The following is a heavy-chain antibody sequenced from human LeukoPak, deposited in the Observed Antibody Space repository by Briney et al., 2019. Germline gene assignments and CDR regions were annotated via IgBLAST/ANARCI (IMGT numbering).Heavy chain of an antibody. CDR2: IYYSGST. J-gene: IGHJ4*02. CDR1: GYSISSGYY. V-gene: IGHV4-38-2*02. D-gene: IGHD6-13*01. Sequence: SETLSLTCTVSGYSISSGYYWGWIRQPPGQGLEWIGYIYYSGSTNYNPSLKSRVTISVDTSKNQFSLRLSSVTAADTAVYYCARVTGYVMEDYFDYWGQGTLVTVSS. CDR3: ARVTGYVMEDYFDY.